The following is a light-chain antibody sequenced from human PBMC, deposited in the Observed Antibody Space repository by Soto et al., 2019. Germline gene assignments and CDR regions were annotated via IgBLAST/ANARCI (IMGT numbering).Light chain of an antibody. CDR3: QQYNNWPFT. V-gene: IGKV3-15*01. CDR2: GAS. J-gene: IGKJ3*01. CDR1: QSVSSN. Sequence: EIVMTHSPATLSVSPGERATLSCRASQSVSSNLAWYQQKPGQAPRLLIYGASTRATGIPARFSGSGSGTEFTLTISSRQSEDFAVYYCQQYNNWPFTFGPGTKVDIK.